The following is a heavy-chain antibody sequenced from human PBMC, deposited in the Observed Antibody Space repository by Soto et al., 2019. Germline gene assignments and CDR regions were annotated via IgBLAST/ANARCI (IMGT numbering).Heavy chain of an antibody. D-gene: IGHD6-13*01. J-gene: IGHJ5*02. CDR2: IIPIFGTA. CDR1: GGTFSSYA. CDR3: ARGFAEAAGIINNLFDP. Sequence: SVKVSCKASGGTFSSYAISWVRQAPGQGLEWMGGIIPIFGTANYAQKFQGRVTITADESTSTAYMELSSLRSEDTAVYYCARGFAEAAGIINNLFDPWGQGTLVTVSS. V-gene: IGHV1-69*13.